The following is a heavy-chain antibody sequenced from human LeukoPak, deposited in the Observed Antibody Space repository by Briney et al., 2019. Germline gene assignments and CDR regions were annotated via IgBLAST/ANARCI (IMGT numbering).Heavy chain of an antibody. CDR1: GGSISSYY. V-gene: IGHV4-59*12. J-gene: IGHJ3*02. CDR2: IYYSGST. CDR3: ARGTGLYDYGDYGGPVDAFDI. Sequence: SETLSLTCTVSGGSISSYYWSWIRQPPGKGLEWIGYIYYSGSTNYNPSLKSRVTISVDTSKNQFSLKLSSVTAADTAVYYCARGTGLYDYGDYGGPVDAFDIWGQGTMVTVSS. D-gene: IGHD4-17*01.